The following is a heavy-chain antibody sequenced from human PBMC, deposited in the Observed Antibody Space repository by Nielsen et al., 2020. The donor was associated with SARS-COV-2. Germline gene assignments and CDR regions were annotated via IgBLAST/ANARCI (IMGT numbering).Heavy chain of an antibody. CDR1: GYTFTSYD. CDR2: ISAYNSNT. V-gene: IGHV1-18*01. J-gene: IGHJ4*02. Sequence: ASVKVPCKASGYTFTSYDINWVRQAPGQGLEWMGWISAYNSNTNYAQKLQGRVTMTTDTSTSTAYMELRSLRSDDTAVYYCARDLEVAAAFFDYWGQGTLVTVSS. D-gene: IGHD6-13*01. CDR3: ARDLEVAAAFFDY.